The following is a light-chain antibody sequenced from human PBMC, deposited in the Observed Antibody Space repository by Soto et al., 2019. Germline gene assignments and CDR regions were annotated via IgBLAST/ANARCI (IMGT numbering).Light chain of an antibody. Sequence: QSVLTQPRSVSGSPGQSVAISCTGTSSDVGAYDYVSWYQQHPGKAPKRMIYDVSKRPSGVPDRFSGSKSGNTASLTISGLQAEDEADDYCTSYTSSRTYVFGTGTKGTV. CDR1: SSDVGAYDY. V-gene: IGLV2-11*01. J-gene: IGLJ1*01. CDR3: TSYTSSRTYV. CDR2: DVS.